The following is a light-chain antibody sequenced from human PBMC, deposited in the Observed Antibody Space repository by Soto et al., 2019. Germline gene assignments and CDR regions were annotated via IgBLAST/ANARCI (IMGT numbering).Light chain of an antibody. V-gene: IGKV1-9*01. J-gene: IGKJ4*01. Sequence: IQLTQSPSSLSASVGDSVTITCRASQGITSYLAWYQQKPGKAPNLLIYGASTLQSGVPSRFSGSGSGTDFTLTINSLQAEDFATYYCQQTRSYPSTCGGGTKVDIK. CDR2: GAS. CDR1: QGITSY. CDR3: QQTRSYPST.